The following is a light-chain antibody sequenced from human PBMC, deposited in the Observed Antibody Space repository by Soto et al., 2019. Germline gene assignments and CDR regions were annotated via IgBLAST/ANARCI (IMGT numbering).Light chain of an antibody. Sequence: EIVLTQSPGTLSLSPGERANLSCRASQSVNSNLAWHQQKPGQAPRLLMYGVSTRGAGIPDRFSGSGSGTDFTLTISTLEPEDFAVYYCQQYVSSPLTFGQGTKVDIK. CDR3: QQYVSSPLT. CDR1: QSVNSN. J-gene: IGKJ1*01. V-gene: IGKV3-20*01. CDR2: GVS.